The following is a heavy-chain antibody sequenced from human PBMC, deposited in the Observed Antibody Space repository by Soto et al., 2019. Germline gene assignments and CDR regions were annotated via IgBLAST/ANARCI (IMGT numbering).Heavy chain of an antibody. Sequence: SVKVACKASGGTFSSYAISWVRQAPGQGLEWMGGIIPIFGTANYAQKFQGRVTITADESTSTAYMELSSLRSEDTAVYYCASSRQLSRSDYYYYGMDVCGQGTTVTVSS. D-gene: IGHD2-2*01. J-gene: IGHJ6*02. V-gene: IGHV1-69*13. CDR3: ASSRQLSRSDYYYYGMDV. CDR2: IIPIFGTA. CDR1: GGTFSSYA.